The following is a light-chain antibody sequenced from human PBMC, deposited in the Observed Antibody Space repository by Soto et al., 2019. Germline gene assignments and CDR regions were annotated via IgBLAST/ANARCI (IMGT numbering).Light chain of an antibody. V-gene: IGLV6-57*04. Sequence: NFMLTQPHSVSESPGKTVTISCTRSSGSIASNYVQWYQQRPGSAPTTVIFEDNQRPSGVPDRFSGSIDRSSNSASLTISGLKTEDEADYYCQSYDSHPHVIFGGGTKLTVL. CDR2: EDN. J-gene: IGLJ2*01. CDR3: QSYDSHPHVI. CDR1: SGSIASNY.